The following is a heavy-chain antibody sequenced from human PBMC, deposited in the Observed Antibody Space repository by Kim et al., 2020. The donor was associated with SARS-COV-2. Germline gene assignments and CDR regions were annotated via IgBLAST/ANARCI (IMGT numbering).Heavy chain of an antibody. CDR1: GYSFTSYW. V-gene: IGHV5-51*01. J-gene: IGHJ6*02. CDR3: AIYTVVTSEDYYYGMDV. CDR2: IYPGDSDT. Sequence: GESLKISCKGSGYSFTSYWIGWVRQMPGKGLEWMGIIYPGDSDTRYSPSFQGQVTIPADKSISTAYLQWSSLKASDTAMYYCAIYTVVTSEDYYYGMDVWGQGTTVTVSS. D-gene: IGHD2-15*01.